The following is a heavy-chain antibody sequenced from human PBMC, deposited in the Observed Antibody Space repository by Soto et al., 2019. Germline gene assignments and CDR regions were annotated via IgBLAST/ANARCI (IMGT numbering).Heavy chain of an antibody. V-gene: IGHV5-51*01. CDR3: ARKDKSGYFNWFDP. J-gene: IGHJ5*02. Sequence: PVESLKISCQTSGYIFPSYWISCFPQMPGKVLEWMGIIFPSDSDTRYSPSFQGQVTISADRSTSTVFLQWASLKASDTAVYFCARKDKSGYFNWFDPWGQGTLVTVSS. CDR2: IFPSDSDT. D-gene: IGHD3-22*01. CDR1: GYIFPSYW.